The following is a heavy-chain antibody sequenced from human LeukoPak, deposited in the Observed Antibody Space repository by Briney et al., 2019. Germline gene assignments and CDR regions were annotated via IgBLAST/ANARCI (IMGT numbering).Heavy chain of an antibody. Sequence: PGGSLRLSCGASGFTFSNYGMHWVRQAPGKGLEWVSSISSTSSYMYYAASVKGRFTISRDNAKNSLYLQMNSLRAEDTAVYYCAREWEGLDYWGQGALVTVSS. V-gene: IGHV3-21*01. D-gene: IGHD1-26*01. CDR2: ISSTSSYM. CDR1: GFTFSNYG. J-gene: IGHJ4*02. CDR3: AREWEGLDY.